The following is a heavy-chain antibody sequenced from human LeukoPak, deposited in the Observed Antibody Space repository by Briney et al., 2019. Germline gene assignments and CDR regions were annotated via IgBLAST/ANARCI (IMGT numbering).Heavy chain of an antibody. CDR3: ARDLSGYSSTFDY. V-gene: IGHV1-69*04. CDR2: IIPILGIA. Sequence: SVKVSCKASGGTFSSYTISWVRRAPGQGLEWMGRIIPILGIANYAQKFQGRVTITADKSTSTAYMELSSLRSEDTAVYYCARDLSGYSSTFDYWGQGTLVTVSS. D-gene: IGHD6-19*01. CDR1: GGTFSSYT. J-gene: IGHJ4*02.